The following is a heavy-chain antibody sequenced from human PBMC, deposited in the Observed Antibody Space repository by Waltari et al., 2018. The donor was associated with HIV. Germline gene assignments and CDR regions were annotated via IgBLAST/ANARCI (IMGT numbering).Heavy chain of an antibody. J-gene: IGHJ4*02. CDR2: IYPCESDP. V-gene: IGHV5-51*01. CDR1: GYSFSSYW. D-gene: IGHD3-22*01. Sequence: EVQLVQSGAEVKKPGESLKISCKGSGYSFSSYWIGWVRQMPGKGLEGMAIIYPCESDPRYSPSFRGQVTISVDRSISTAHLQWSSLKASYTAMYYCARLSSGYSTHADYWGQGTLVTVSS. CDR3: ARLSSGYSTHADY.